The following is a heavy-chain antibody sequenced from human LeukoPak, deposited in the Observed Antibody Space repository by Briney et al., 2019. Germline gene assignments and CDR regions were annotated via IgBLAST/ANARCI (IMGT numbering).Heavy chain of an antibody. CDR1: GFTFSSYG. D-gene: IGHD3-10*02. CDR3: AKENVLSLYYYMDV. Sequence: PGRSLRLSCAASGFTFSSYGMHWVRQAPGKGLEWVAVISYDGSNKYYADSVKGRFTISRDNSKNTLYLQMNSLRAEDTAVYYCAKENVLSLYYYMDVWGKGTTVTVSS. V-gene: IGHV3-30*18. J-gene: IGHJ6*03. CDR2: ISYDGSNK.